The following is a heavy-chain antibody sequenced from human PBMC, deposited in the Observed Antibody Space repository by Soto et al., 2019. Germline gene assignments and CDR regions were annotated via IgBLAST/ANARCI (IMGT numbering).Heavy chain of an antibody. Sequence: QVQLQQWGAGLLKPSDTLSLTCAVYGGSFSGYYWSLIRQPPGKGLDWIGEINHSGSTNYNPSLKSRVTISVDQAKNQFSLKLSSVTAADTAVYYCATAGYSYGYYYYYGMDVWGQGTTVTVSS. D-gene: IGHD5-18*01. J-gene: IGHJ6*02. CDR2: INHSGST. CDR1: GGSFSGYY. V-gene: IGHV4-34*01. CDR3: ATAGYSYGYYYYYGMDV.